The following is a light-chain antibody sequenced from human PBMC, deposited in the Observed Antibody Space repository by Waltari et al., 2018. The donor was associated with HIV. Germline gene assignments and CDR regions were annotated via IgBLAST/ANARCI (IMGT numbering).Light chain of an antibody. CDR1: NSDVGRYNY. CDR3: CSYAGSIPFV. CDR2: DVS. J-gene: IGLJ1*01. V-gene: IGLV2-11*01. Sequence: QSALTQPRSVSGSLGQSVTISCTGTNSDVGRYNYVSWFQQHPGKAPKLMIYDVSKRPSGVPDRCSGSKSGNTASLTISGLQAEDEADYYCCSYAGSIPFVFGSGTKLTVL.